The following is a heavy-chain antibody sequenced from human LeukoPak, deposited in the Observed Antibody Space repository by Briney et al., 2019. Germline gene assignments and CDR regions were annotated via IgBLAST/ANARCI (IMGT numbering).Heavy chain of an antibody. CDR3: ARAEYYGSGRHY. J-gene: IGHJ4*02. CDR1: RFIFSNHW. V-gene: IGHV3-21*01. D-gene: IGHD3-10*01. CDR2: ISSSSSYI. Sequence: GGSLRLSCAASRFIFSNHWMTWVRQAPGKGLEWVSSISSSSSYIYYADSVKGRFTISRDNAKNSLCLQMNSLRAEDTAVYYCARAEYYGSGRHYWGQGTLVTVSS.